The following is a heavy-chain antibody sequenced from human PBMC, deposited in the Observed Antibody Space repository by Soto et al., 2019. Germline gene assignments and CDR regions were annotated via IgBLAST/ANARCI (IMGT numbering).Heavy chain of an antibody. V-gene: IGHV1-18*01. Sequence: QAQLVQSGAEVKKPGASVNVSCKASGYDYVTYAITWVRQRPGQGLEWMGWISTLNGNTNYAQNFQGRGTMTTDTTKKIVHLEPRRLKSDDTAVYHCARRVPVWFPNYYGMDVWGQGTTVTVSS. CDR1: GYDYVTYA. CDR2: ISTLNGNT. D-gene: IGHD2-21*01. J-gene: IGHJ6*02. CDR3: ARRVPVWFPNYYGMDV.